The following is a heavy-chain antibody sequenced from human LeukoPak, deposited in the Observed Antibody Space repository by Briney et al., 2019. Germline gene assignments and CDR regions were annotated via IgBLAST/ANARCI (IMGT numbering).Heavy chain of an antibody. CDR2: INHSGST. J-gene: IGHJ1*01. CDR1: GGSFSGYY. V-gene: IGHV4-34*01. Sequence: SETLSLTCAVYGGSFSGYYWSWIRQPPGKGLEWIGEINHSGSTNYNLSLKSRVTISVDTSKNQFSLKLSSVTAADTAVYYCARRRAAAAGTAEYFQHWGQGTLVTVSS. D-gene: IGHD6-13*01. CDR3: ARRRAAAAGTAEYFQH.